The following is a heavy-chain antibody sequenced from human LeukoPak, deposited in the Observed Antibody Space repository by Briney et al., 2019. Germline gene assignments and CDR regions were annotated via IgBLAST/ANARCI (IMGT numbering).Heavy chain of an antibody. CDR2: LSYDGSYQ. Sequence: GGSLRLSCAPSGFNFSTYPMHWVRQAPGKGLEWVALLSYDGSYQYYADSVKGRFTISRDNSKNTVYLQMNSLRPEDTALYYCAKSMGATYYDLVAVDIWGQGTVVTVSS. V-gene: IGHV3-30*18. CDR3: AKSMGATYYDLVAVDI. CDR1: GFNFSTYP. J-gene: IGHJ3*02. D-gene: IGHD1-26*01.